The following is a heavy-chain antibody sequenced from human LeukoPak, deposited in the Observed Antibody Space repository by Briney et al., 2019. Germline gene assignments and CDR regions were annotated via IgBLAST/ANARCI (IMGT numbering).Heavy chain of an antibody. CDR2: INPSGGST. D-gene: IGHD3-10*01. CDR1: GYTFTSYY. CDR3: ARGGRGLWDYGSGIRRRFDY. Sequence: ASVKVSCKASGYTFTSYYMHWVRQAPGQGLEWMGIINPSGGSTSYAQKFQGRVTMTRDTSTSTVYMELSSLRSEDMAVYYCARGGRGLWDYGSGIRRRFDYWGQETLVTVSS. V-gene: IGHV1-46*01. J-gene: IGHJ4*02.